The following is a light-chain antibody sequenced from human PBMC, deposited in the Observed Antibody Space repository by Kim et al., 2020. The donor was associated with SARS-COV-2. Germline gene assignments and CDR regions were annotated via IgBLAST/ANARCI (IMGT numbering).Light chain of an antibody. J-gene: IGLJ2*01. Sequence: GQRVTVPRSAGSADIESNTVRWYHQLPGTAPKLLIHTTIQRPSGVPDRFFGSKSGTSASLAISGLQSEDEAHYYCAAWDDSLNGWLFGGGTQLTVL. V-gene: IGLV1-44*01. CDR2: TTI. CDR1: SADIESNT. CDR3: AAWDDSLNGWL.